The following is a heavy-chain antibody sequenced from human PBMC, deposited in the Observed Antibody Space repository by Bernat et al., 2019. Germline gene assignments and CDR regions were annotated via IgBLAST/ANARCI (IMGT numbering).Heavy chain of an antibody. CDR1: GGSISSYY. J-gene: IGHJ6*02. CDR3: ARHGGLGILPPAMDV. CDR2: IYYSGSA. V-gene: IGHV4-59*08. Sequence: QVQLQESGPGLVKPSETLSLTCTVSGGSISSYYWTWIRQPPGKGLEWMGTGYIYYSGSANNNPSLKNRLTISVDTSKNQFSLKLSSVTAADTAVYYCARHGGLGILPPAMDVWGQGTTVTVSS. D-gene: IGHD2-15*01.